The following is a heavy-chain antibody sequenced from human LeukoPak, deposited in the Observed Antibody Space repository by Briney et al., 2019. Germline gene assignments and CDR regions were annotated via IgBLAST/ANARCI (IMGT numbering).Heavy chain of an antibody. CDR3: ASGRSYDSSGYYFY. CDR2: ISSDGRNT. Sequence: GGSLRLSCAASGFTFSSYWMYWVRQAPGKGLVWVSLISSDGRNTSYAASVKGRFTISRDNAKNTLYLQMNSLRAADTAMYYCASGRSYDSSGYYFYWGQGTLVTVSS. V-gene: IGHV3-74*01. J-gene: IGHJ4*02. CDR1: GFTFSSYW. D-gene: IGHD3-22*01.